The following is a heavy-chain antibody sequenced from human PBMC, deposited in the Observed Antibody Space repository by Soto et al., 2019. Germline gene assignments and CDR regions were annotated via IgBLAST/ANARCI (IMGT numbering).Heavy chain of an antibody. Sequence: PSETLSLTCAVYGGSFSGYYWSWIRQPPGKGLEWIGEINHSGSTNYNPSLKSRVTISVDTSKNQFSLKLSSVTAEDTAVYYCTRCAWGIRLEVPNLAFDIWGQGTMVTVSS. CDR3: TRCAWGIRLEVPNLAFDI. CDR2: INHSGST. CDR1: GGSFSGYY. D-gene: IGHD1-1*01. V-gene: IGHV4-34*01. J-gene: IGHJ3*02.